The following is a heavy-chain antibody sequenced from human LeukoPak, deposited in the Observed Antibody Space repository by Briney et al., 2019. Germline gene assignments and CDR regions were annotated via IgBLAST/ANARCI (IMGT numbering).Heavy chain of an antibody. CDR1: GYTLTELS. CDR2: FDPEDGET. CDR3: ATFGGSYHYFNY. V-gene: IGHV1-24*01. Sequence: ASVKVSCKVSGYTLTELSMHWVRQAPGKGLEWMGGFDPEDGETIYAQKFQGRVTMTEDTSTDTAYMELSSLRSEDTAVYYCATFGGSYHYFNYWGQGTLVTVSS. J-gene: IGHJ4*02. D-gene: IGHD1-26*01.